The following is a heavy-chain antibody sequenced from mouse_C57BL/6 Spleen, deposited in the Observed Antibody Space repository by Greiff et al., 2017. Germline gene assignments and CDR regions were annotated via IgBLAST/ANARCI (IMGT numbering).Heavy chain of an antibody. D-gene: IGHD3-2*02. CDR3: ARRGAQATDY. CDR1: GYTFTSYW. CDR2: IDPSDSYT. V-gene: IGHV1-50*01. J-gene: IGHJ2*01. Sequence: QVQLQQPGAELVKPGASVKLSCKASGYTFTSYWMQWVKQRPGQGLAWIGEIDPSDSYTNYNPKFKGKATLTVDTSSSTAYMQLSSLTSEDSAVYYCARRGAQATDYWGQGTTLTVSS.